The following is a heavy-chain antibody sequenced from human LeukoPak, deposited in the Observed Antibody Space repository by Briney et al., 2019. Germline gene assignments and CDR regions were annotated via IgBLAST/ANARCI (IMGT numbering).Heavy chain of an antibody. J-gene: IGHJ4*02. CDR3: ARQWLASFDY. V-gene: IGHV5-51*01. CDR2: IYPGDSDT. Sequence: GESLKISCKGSGYSFTSYWIGWVRQMPGKGLEWMGFIYPGDSDTRYSPSFQGQVTISADKSISAAYLQWSSPKASDTAMYYCARQWLASFDYWGQGTLVTVSS. CDR1: GYSFTSYW. D-gene: IGHD6-19*01.